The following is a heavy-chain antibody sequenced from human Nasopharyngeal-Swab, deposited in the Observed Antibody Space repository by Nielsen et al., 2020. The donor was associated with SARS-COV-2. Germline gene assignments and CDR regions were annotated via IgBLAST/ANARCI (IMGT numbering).Heavy chain of an antibody. CDR3: TTDLMYCSSTSCYSFDY. J-gene: IGHJ4*02. CDR2: TKSKTDGGTT. D-gene: IGHD2-2*01. V-gene: IGHV3-15*01. Sequence: WIRQPPGKGLEWVGRTKSKTDGGTTDYAAPVKGRFTISRDDSKNTLYLQMNSLKTEDTAVYYCTTDLMYCSSTSCYSFDYWGQGTLVTVSS.